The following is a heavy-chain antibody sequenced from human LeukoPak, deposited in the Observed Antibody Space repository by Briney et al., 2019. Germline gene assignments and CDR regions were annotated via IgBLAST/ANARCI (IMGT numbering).Heavy chain of an antibody. CDR3: AKDRAYSSSWYSGDC. D-gene: IGHD6-13*01. J-gene: IGHJ4*02. CDR1: GFTFRSAW. V-gene: IGHV3-23*01. CDR2: VSGSGGST. Sequence: GGSLRLSCAASGFTFRSAWMNWVRQAPGKGLEWVSTVSGSGGSTYYADSVKGRFTISRDNSKNTLYLQMNSLRVDDTAVYHCAKDRAYSSSWYSGDCWGQGTLVTVSS.